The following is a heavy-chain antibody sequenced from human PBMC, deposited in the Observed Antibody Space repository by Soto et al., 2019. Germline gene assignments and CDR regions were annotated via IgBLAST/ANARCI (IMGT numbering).Heavy chain of an antibody. CDR1: GFTFSTYG. Sequence: QVHLVESGGGVVQPGRSLRLSCAASGFTFSTYGMHWVRQAPGKGLEWVALIWNHGREDSYADSVKGRFTISRDNSKNPLGLQRTSLRADDTAVYYCVRGPWLVGDVTSFCYWGQGSLVTVSS. D-gene: IGHD6-19*01. CDR2: IWNHGRED. J-gene: IGHJ4*02. CDR3: VRGPWLVGDVTSFCY. V-gene: IGHV3-33*01.